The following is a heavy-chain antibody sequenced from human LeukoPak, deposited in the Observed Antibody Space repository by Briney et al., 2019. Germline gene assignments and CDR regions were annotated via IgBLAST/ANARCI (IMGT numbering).Heavy chain of an antibody. Sequence: PVASVKVSCKASGYTSTGYYMHWVRQAPGQGLEWMGWINPNSGGTNYAQKFQGRVTMTRDTSISTAYMELSRLRSDDTAVYYCARGDLPGIAVNYFDYWGQGTLVTVSS. CDR1: GYTSTGYY. D-gene: IGHD6-19*01. CDR3: ARGDLPGIAVNYFDY. V-gene: IGHV1-2*02. J-gene: IGHJ4*02. CDR2: INPNSGGT.